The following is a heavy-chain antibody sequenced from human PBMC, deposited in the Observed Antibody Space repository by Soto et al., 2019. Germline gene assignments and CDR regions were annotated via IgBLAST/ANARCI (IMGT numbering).Heavy chain of an antibody. CDR3: ARGHQVTDETSNDY. V-gene: IGHV3-21*01. CDR1: GFTFSSYS. D-gene: IGHD2-21*02. J-gene: IGHJ4*02. CDR2: ISSSSSYI. Sequence: EVQLVESGGGLVKPGGSLRLSCAASGFTFSSYSMNWVRQAPGKGLEWVSSISSSSSYIYYADSVKGRFTISRDNAKNSLYLQMNSLRAEDTAVYYCARGHQVTDETSNDYWGQGTLVTVSS.